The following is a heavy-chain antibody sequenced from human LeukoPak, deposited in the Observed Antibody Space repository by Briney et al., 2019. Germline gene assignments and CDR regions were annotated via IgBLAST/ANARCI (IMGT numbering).Heavy chain of an antibody. CDR2: IFYSGNT. CDR3: ARDYYYDSSKYHTNFDY. V-gene: IGHV4-39*07. Sequence: SETLSLTCTVSGGSISSSNYFWGWIRQPPGKGLQWIGSIFYSGNTYYNPSLKSRVTISVDTSKNQFSLRLSSVTAADTAVYYGARDYYYDSSKYHTNFDYWGQGTLVTVSS. J-gene: IGHJ4*02. D-gene: IGHD3-22*01. CDR1: GGSISSSNYF.